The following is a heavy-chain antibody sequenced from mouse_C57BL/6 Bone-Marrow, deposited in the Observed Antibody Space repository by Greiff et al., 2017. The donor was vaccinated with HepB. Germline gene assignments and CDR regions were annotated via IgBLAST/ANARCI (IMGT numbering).Heavy chain of an antibody. Sequence: VQLKESGAELVRPGASVKLSCTASGFNIKDDYMHWVKQRPEQGLEWIGWIDPENGDTEYASKFQGKATITADTSSNTAYLQLSSLTSEDTAVYYCTTCEGKAWFAYWGQGTLVTVSA. V-gene: IGHV14-4*01. CDR1: GFNIKDDY. J-gene: IGHJ3*01. CDR2: IDPENGDT. CDR3: TTCEGKAWFAY. D-gene: IGHD2-1*01.